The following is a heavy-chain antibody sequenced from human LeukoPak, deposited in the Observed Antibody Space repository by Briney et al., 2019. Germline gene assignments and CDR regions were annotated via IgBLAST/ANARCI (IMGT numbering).Heavy chain of an antibody. J-gene: IGHJ6*03. Sequence: PSETLSLTCAVYGASFSGYYWSWVRQPPGKGLEWVGEINHSGSTNYNPSLKSRVTISVDTSKNQFSLKLSSGTAADTAVYYCARRGWGKYYYYYLDVRGKGTTVTVSS. CDR1: GASFSGYY. D-gene: IGHD3-16*01. CDR2: INHSGST. V-gene: IGHV4-34*01. CDR3: ARRGWGKYYYYYLDV.